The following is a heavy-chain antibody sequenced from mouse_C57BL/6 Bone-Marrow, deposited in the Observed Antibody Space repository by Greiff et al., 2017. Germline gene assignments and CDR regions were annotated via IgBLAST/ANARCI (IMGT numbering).Heavy chain of an antibody. CDR2: INPYNGGT. CDR1: GYTFTDYY. J-gene: IGHJ2*01. Sequence: VQLQQSGPVLVKPGASVKMSCKASGYTFTDYYMNWVKQSHGKSLEWIGVINPYNGGTSYNQKFKGKATLTVDKSSSTAYMELNSLTSEDSAVYYCARGVYYYGSRYYFDYWGQGTTLTVSS. D-gene: IGHD1-1*01. CDR3: ARGVYYYGSRYYFDY. V-gene: IGHV1-19*01.